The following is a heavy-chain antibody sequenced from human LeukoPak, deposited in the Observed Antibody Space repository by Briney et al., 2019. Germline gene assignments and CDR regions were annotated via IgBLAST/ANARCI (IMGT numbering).Heavy chain of an antibody. CDR1: GYTFTGYY. Sequence: ASVKVSCKASGYTFTGYYMHWVRQAPGQGLEWMGWINPNSGGTNYAQKFQGGVTMTRDTSISTAYMELSRLRSDDTAVYYCARGSYGGNPSDYWGQGTLVTVSS. D-gene: IGHD4-23*01. J-gene: IGHJ4*02. CDR3: ARGSYGGNPSDY. V-gene: IGHV1-2*02. CDR2: INPNSGGT.